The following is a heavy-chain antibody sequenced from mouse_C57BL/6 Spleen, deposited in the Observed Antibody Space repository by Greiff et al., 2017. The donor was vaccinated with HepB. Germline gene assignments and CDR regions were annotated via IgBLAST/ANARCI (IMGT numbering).Heavy chain of an antibody. CDR2: INPSSGYT. CDR1: GYTFTSYS. CDR3: ARSGGNYEFDY. J-gene: IGHJ2*01. Sequence: QVQLKESGAELARPGASVKMSCKASGYTFTSYSMHWVKQRPGQGLEWIGYINPSSGYTKYKQKFKDKATLTADKSSSTAYMQLSSLTSEDSAVYYCARSGGNYEFDYWGQGTTLTVSS. V-gene: IGHV1-4*01. D-gene: IGHD2-1*01.